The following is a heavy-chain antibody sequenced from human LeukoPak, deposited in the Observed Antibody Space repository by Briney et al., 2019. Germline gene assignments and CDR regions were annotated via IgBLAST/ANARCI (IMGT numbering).Heavy chain of an antibody. V-gene: IGHV3-53*01. CDR2: IFSSGNT. CDR3: ARGSVLFF. CDR1: GFIVSNNY. J-gene: IGHJ4*02. D-gene: IGHD3-3*01. Sequence: GGSLRLSCAASGFIVSNNYMNWVRQAPGKGLEWVSGIFSSGNTYYADSVKGRFTISRDESSNTLYLQMNSLRAEDTAVYYCARGSVLFFWGQGTLVTVSS.